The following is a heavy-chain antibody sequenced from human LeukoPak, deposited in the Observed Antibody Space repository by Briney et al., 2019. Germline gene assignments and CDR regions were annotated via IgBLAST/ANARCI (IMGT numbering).Heavy chain of an antibody. V-gene: IGHV3-30*18. CDR2: ISYDGSNK. Sequence: QSGGSLRLSCAASGFTFSSYAMHWVRQAPGKGLEWVAVISYDGSNKYYADSVKGRFTISRDNSKNTLYLQMNSLRAEDTAVYYCANNYDSSDDYYGMDVWGQGTTVTVSS. D-gene: IGHD3-22*01. CDR3: ANNYDSSDDYYGMDV. J-gene: IGHJ6*02. CDR1: GFTFSSYA.